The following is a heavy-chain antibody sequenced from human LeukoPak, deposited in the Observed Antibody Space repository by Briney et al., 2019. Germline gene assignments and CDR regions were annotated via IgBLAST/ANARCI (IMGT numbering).Heavy chain of an antibody. J-gene: IGHJ2*01. CDR2: IIPILGPA. CDR1: GGTFSSYA. D-gene: IGHD3-22*01. V-gene: IGHV1-69*13. CDR3: TRASINYDTRGYFDL. Sequence: GASVKVSCKASGGTFSSYAISWVRQAPGQGLEWMGGIIPILGPANYALEFQDRVTITADESTSTAYMELSSLRSEDTAVYYCTRASINYDTRGYFDLWGRGTLVSVSS.